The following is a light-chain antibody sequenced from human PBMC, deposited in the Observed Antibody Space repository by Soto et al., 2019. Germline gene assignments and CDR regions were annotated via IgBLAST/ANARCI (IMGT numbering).Light chain of an antibody. CDR3: QKYNSARWT. Sequence: IRMTQSPSSLSASTRDRVSITVLASQGISSYLAWYQQKPGKVPNLLIYAASTLQSGVPSRFSGSGSGTDFTLTISSLQPEDVATYYCQKYNSARWTFGQGTKVDI. CDR2: AAS. CDR1: QGISSY. V-gene: IGKV1-27*01. J-gene: IGKJ1*01.